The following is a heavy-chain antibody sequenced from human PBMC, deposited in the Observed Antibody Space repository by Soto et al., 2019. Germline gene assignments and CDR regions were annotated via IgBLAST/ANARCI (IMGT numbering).Heavy chain of an antibody. CDR3: AKDHGPYGDGLDY. CDR1: VFTFNSYA. D-gene: IGHD4-17*01. V-gene: IGHV3-23*01. Sequence: GSLRLSCAASVFTFNSYAMSWVRQAPGXGLEWVSAITXRGGTXHYADSAKGRXXISRDNSXXKLYLQVNSLRAEDTAVYYCAKDHGPYGDGLDYWGQETLVTVSS. J-gene: IGHJ4*02. CDR2: ITXRGGTX.